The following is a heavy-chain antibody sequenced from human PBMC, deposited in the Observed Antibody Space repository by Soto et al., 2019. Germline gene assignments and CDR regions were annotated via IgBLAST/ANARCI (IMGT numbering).Heavy chain of an antibody. V-gene: IGHV4-34*01. CDR2: INHSGST. J-gene: IGHJ3*02. CDR3: ARDDSSGFYAFDI. Sequence: QVQLQQWGAGLLKPSETLSLTCAVYGGSFSGYYWSWMRQSPGKGLEWIGEINHSGSTNYNPSLKSRVTISVDTSKNQFSLKLSSVTAAEMAVYYCARDDSSGFYAFDIWGQGTMVTVSS. CDR1: GGSFSGYY. D-gene: IGHD3-22*01.